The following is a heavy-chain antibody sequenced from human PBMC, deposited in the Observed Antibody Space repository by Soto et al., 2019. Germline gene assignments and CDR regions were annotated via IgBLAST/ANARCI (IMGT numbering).Heavy chain of an antibody. CDR3: ARVPARITMVRGIVYFDY. D-gene: IGHD3-10*01. CDR2: IYYSGST. Sequence: QVQLQESGPGLVKPSQTLSLTCTVSGGSISSGGYYWSWIRQHPGKGLEWIGYIYYSGSTYYNPALKSRVTISVDTSKNQFALKLSSVTAADTAVYYCARVPARITMVRGIVYFDYWGQGTLVTVSS. V-gene: IGHV4-31*03. J-gene: IGHJ4*02. CDR1: GGSISSGGYY.